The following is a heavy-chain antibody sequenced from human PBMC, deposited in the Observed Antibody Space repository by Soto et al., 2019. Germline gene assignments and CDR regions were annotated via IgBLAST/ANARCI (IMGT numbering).Heavy chain of an antibody. V-gene: IGHV1-3*01. CDR1: GYTFTSYG. D-gene: IGHD6-13*01. CDR2: INAYNSNT. J-gene: IGHJ4*02. CDR3: ARDVAAADY. Sequence: GASVKVSCKASGYTFTSYGIRWVRQAPGQRLEWMGWINAYNSNTKYSQKFQGRVTITRDTSASTAYMELSSLRSEDTAVYYCARDVAAADYWGQGTLVTSPQ.